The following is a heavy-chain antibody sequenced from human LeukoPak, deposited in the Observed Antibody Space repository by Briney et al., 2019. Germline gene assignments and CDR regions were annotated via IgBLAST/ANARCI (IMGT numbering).Heavy chain of an antibody. D-gene: IGHD3-10*01. Sequence: GGSLRLSCAASGFTVSSNYMNWVRQAPGKGLEWVSSISSSSSYIYYADSVKGRFTISRDNAKNSLYLQMNSLRAEDTAVYYCARDGEIYGMDVWGQGTTVTVSS. CDR3: ARDGEIYGMDV. J-gene: IGHJ6*02. CDR1: GFTVSSNY. V-gene: IGHV3-21*01. CDR2: ISSSSSYI.